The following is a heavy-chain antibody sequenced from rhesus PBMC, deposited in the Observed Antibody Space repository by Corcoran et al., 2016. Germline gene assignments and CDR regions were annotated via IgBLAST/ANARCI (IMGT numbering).Heavy chain of an antibody. V-gene: IGHV4-127*01. CDR2: IFGGSGST. J-gene: IGHJ4*01. CDR1: GYSIGRGYG. Sequence: QVQLQESGPGLVQPSETLSLPRAVSGYSIGRGYGRGWIRQPPGMGLEWFGQIFGGSGSTYYNPSLKSLVTVSKDTSKNQFSLKLSSVTAADTAVYYCAGESSGNPDYWGQGVLVTVSS. CDR3: AGESSGNPDY. D-gene: IGHD1-44*01.